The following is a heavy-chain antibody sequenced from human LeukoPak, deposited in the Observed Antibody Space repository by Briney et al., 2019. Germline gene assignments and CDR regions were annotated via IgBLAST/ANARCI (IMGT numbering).Heavy chain of an antibody. V-gene: IGHV3-66*01. CDR2: MYRGGGT. Sequence: GGSLRLSCAASGFTFSDHYMDWVRQAPGKGLEWVSVMYRGGGTYYADSVRGRFTISRDNSKNTLYLQMNSLRADDTAIYYCARDPDHGALDYWGQGTPVTVSS. CDR1: GFTFSDHY. CDR3: ARDPDHGALDY. D-gene: IGHD3-10*01. J-gene: IGHJ4*02.